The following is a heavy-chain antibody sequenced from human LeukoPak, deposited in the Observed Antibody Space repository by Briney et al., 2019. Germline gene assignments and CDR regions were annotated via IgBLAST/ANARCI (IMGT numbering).Heavy chain of an antibody. V-gene: IGHV4-34*01. CDR1: GGSISSYY. CDR3: ASLTTAEAFDI. CDR2: INHSGST. J-gene: IGHJ3*02. D-gene: IGHD3-22*01. Sequence: SETLSLTCTVSGGSISSYYWSWIRQPPGKGLEWIGEINHSGSTNYNPSLKSRVTISVDTSKNQFSLKLSSVTAADTAVYYCASLTTAEAFDIWGQGTMVTVSS.